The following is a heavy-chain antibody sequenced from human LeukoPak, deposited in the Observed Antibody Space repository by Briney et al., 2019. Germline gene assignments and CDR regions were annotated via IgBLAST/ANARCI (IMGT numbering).Heavy chain of an antibody. CDR3: ARDLGGTTGKFDY. V-gene: IGHV4-39*07. CDR1: GDSVSSDFCY. D-gene: IGHD1-7*01. J-gene: IGHJ4*02. CDR2: IFYAGNT. Sequence: SETLSLTCTVSGDSVSSDFCYWGWIRQPPGKGPEWIGIIFYAGNTYYNPSLKSRVTISVDTSKNQFSLRLSSVTAADTAVYYCARDLGGTTGKFDYWGQGTLVTVSS.